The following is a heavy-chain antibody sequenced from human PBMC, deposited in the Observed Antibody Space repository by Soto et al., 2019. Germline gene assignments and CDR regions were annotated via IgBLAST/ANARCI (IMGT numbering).Heavy chain of an antibody. CDR3: ARAGYSSSSGLDY. J-gene: IGHJ4*02. V-gene: IGHV3-9*01. D-gene: IGHD6-6*01. CDR1: GLNFDDFA. Sequence: PGGSLRLSCVGTGLNFDDFAMHWVRQAPGKGLEWVSGITWNSRVLAYADSVKGRFTISRDNARNSLYLQMDSLRDEDTALYYCARAGYSSSSGLDYWGQGTLVTVSS. CDR2: ITWNSRVL.